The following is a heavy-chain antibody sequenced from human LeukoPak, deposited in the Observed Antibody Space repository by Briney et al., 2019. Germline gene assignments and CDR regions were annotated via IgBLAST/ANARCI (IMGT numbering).Heavy chain of an antibody. CDR2: IYTSGST. CDR1: GGSISSGSYY. D-gene: IGHD6-19*01. Sequence: PSQTLSLTCTVSGGSISSGSYYWSWIRQPAGKGLGWIGRIYTSGSTNYNPSLKSRVTISVDTSKNQFSLKLSSVTAADTAVYYCASDIAVAGHNWFDPWGQGTLVTVSS. CDR3: ASDIAVAGHNWFDP. J-gene: IGHJ5*02. V-gene: IGHV4-61*02.